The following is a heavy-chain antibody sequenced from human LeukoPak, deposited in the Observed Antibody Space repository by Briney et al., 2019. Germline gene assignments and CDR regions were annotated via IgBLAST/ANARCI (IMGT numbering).Heavy chain of an antibody. CDR2: ISSSSSTI. Sequence: PGGSLRLSCAASGFTFSSYSMNWVRQAPGKGLEWVSYISSSSSTIYYADSVKGRFTISRDNAKNSLYLQMNSLRAVDTAVYYCARESRSNIVATPDAFDIWGQGTMVTVSS. CDR1: GFTFSSYS. J-gene: IGHJ3*02. D-gene: IGHD5-12*01. CDR3: ARESRSNIVATPDAFDI. V-gene: IGHV3-48*04.